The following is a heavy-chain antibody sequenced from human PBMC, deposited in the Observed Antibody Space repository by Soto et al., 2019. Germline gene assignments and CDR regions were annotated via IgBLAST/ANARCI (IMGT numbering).Heavy chain of an antibody. Sequence: QVELVQSGAEEKKPGASVKVSCKASGYTFINYAMHWVRQAPGQRLAWMGWINAGNGHTKYSQKFQDRVTITRDTSASTVYMELSSLSSEDTAVYYCAILRGGFGYWGQGTLVTVSS. CDR3: AILRGGFGY. CDR2: INAGNGHT. CDR1: GYTFINYA. J-gene: IGHJ4*02. V-gene: IGHV1-3*05. D-gene: IGHD3-3*01.